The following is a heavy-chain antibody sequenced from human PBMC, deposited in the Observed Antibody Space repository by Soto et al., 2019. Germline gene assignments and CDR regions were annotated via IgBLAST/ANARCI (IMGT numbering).Heavy chain of an antibody. CDR2: ISAYNGNT. CDR1: GYTFTSYG. V-gene: IGHV1-18*01. CDR3: ARDPGSYSVD. Sequence: QVQLVQPGAEVKKPGASVKVPCMASGYTFTSYGINWVRQARGQGLGGMGWISAYNGNTHYAQKLQGRVTMTTATSTSTAYMELRSLRSDDTAVYYCARDPGSYSVDWGQGTLVTVSS. J-gene: IGHJ4*02. D-gene: IGHD3-10*01.